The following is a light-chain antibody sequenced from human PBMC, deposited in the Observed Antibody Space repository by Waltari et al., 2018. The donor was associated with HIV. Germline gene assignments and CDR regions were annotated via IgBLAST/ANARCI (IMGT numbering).Light chain of an antibody. CDR1: SGDVGGYNF. V-gene: IGLV2-14*03. J-gene: IGLJ2*01. CDR3: SSYTSSGPRYVL. CDR2: NVN. Sequence: QSGLTQPASVSGSPGQSITISCTGTSGDVGGYNFVSWYQQHPGKAPKLIIYNVNTRPSGVSIRFSGSRSANTAALTISGLQAEDEADYFCSSYTSSGPRYVLFGGGTRLTVL.